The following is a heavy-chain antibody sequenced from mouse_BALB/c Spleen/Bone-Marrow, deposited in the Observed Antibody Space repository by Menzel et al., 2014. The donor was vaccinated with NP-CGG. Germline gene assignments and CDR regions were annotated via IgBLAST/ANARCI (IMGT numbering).Heavy chain of an antibody. D-gene: IGHD1-1*01. CDR1: GFGFSRYW. J-gene: IGHJ1*01. CDR2: INPDSSTI. V-gene: IGHV4-1*02. CDR3: ARLNYYGNLFV. Sequence: EVQRVESGGGLVQPGGSLKLSCAASGFGFSRYWMSWVRQAPGKGLEWIGEINPDSSTINYTPSLKDKFIISRDNAKNTLYLQMSKVRSKDTALYYCARLNYYGNLFVWGAGTTVTVSS.